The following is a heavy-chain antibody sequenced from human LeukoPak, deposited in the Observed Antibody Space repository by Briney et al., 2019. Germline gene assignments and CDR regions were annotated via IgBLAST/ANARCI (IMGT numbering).Heavy chain of an antibody. D-gene: IGHD3-9*01. V-gene: IGHV4-4*09. J-gene: IGHJ5*02. CDR2: IYTSGST. CDR3: ARDWFEGSESPFDP. Sequence: PSETLSLTCTVPGDSISSYYWSWVRQPPGKGLEWIGYIYTSGSTNYNPSLKSRVTISVDTSKNQFSLKLSSVTAADTAVYYCARDWFEGSESPFDPWGEGTLVTVSS. CDR1: GDSISSYY.